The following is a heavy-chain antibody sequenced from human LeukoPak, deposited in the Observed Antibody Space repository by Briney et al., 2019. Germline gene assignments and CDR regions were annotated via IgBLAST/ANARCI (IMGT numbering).Heavy chain of an antibody. J-gene: IGHJ4*02. D-gene: IGHD5-12*01. Sequence: GASVKVSCKASGYTFTGYYMHWVRQAPGQGLEWMGWINPNSGGTNYAQKFQGRVTMTRDTSISTAYMELSRLRSDDTALYYCARDGPIVATTTYFDYWGQGTLVTVSS. CDR3: ARDGPIVATTTYFDY. V-gene: IGHV1-2*02. CDR1: GYTFTGYY. CDR2: INPNSGGT.